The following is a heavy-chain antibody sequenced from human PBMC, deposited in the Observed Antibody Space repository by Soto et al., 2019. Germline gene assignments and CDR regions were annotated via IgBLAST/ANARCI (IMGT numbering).Heavy chain of an antibody. D-gene: IGHD1-1*01. Sequence: QVPLVQSGAEVKKPGSSVKVSCKASGGTFTSYAVVWVRQAPGQGLEWMGGIVPILGTSKYAQRFQGRVSRTADGSWSTVYMELSSLRYDDTAIYYCARELERHNYYYGMDVWGQGTTVTVSS. J-gene: IGHJ6*02. V-gene: IGHV1-69*01. CDR3: ARELERHNYYYGMDV. CDR1: GGTFTSYA. CDR2: IVPILGTS.